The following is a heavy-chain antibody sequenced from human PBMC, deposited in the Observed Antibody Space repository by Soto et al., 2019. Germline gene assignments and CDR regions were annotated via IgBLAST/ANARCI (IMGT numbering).Heavy chain of an antibody. J-gene: IGHJ4*02. CDR2: INWNGGST. CDR3: ARVTHRYCSGGSCYSGLDY. Sequence: GGSLRLSCAASGFTFDDYGMSWVRQAPGKGLEWVSGINWNGGSTGYADSVKGRFTISRDNAKNSLYLQMNSLRAEDTALYHCARVTHRYCSGGSCYSGLDYWGQGTLVTVSS. CDR1: GFTFDDYG. D-gene: IGHD2-15*01. V-gene: IGHV3-20*01.